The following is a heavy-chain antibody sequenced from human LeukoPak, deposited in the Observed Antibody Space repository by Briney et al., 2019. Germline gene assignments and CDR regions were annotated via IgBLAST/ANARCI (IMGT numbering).Heavy chain of an antibody. CDR3: ARDPSAYYAPTEGLD. V-gene: IGHV1-2*02. CDR1: GYTFTGYY. J-gene: IGHJ4*02. CDR2: INPNSGGT. D-gene: IGHD3-22*01. Sequence: ASVKVSCKASGYTFTGYYMHWLRQAPGQGLEWMGWINPNSGGTNYAQKFQGRVTMTRDTSISTAYMELSRLRSDDTAVYYCARDPSAYYAPTEGLDWGQGTLVTVSS.